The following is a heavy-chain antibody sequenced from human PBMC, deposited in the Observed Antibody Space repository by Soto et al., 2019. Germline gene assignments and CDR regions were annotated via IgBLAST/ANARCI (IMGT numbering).Heavy chain of an antibody. Sequence: SVKVSCKASGGTFSSYAISWVRQAPGQGLEWMGGIIPIFGTANYAQKFQGRVTITADESTSTAYMELSSLRSEDTAVYYCASSAGGYYYYYGMDVWGQGTAVTVSS. CDR2: IIPIFGTA. V-gene: IGHV1-69*13. D-gene: IGHD6-13*01. CDR1: GGTFSSYA. J-gene: IGHJ6*02. CDR3: ASSAGGYYYYYGMDV.